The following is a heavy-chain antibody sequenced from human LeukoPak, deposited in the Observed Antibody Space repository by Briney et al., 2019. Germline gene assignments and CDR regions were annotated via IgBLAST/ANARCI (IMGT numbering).Heavy chain of an antibody. D-gene: IGHD6-19*01. J-gene: IGHJ3*02. CDR2: ISSSGSTI. CDR3: ARGGTQWLPFDAFDI. V-gene: IGHV3-48*03. Sequence: GGSLRLSCAASGFTFSSYEMNWVRQAPGKGLEWVSYISSSGSTIYYADSVKGRFTISRDNAKNSLYLQMNSLRAEDTAVYYCARGGTQWLPFDAFDIWGQGTMVTVS. CDR1: GFTFSSYE.